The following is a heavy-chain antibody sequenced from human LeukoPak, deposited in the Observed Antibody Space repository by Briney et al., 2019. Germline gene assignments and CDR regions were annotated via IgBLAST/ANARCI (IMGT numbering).Heavy chain of an antibody. CDR3: TTSKRRYDFWSGYPHYFDY. CDR2: IKSKTDGGTT. D-gene: IGHD3-3*01. CDR1: GFTFSSYE. Sequence: SGGSLRLSCAASGFTFSSYEMIWVRQAPGKGLEWVGRIKSKTDGGTTDYAAPVKGRFTISRDDSKNTLYLQMNSLKTEDTAVYYCTTSKRRYDFWSGYPHYFDYWGQGTLVTVSS. V-gene: IGHV3-15*01. J-gene: IGHJ4*02.